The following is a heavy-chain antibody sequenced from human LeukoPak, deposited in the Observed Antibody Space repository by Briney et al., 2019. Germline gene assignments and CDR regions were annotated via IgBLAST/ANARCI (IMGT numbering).Heavy chain of an antibody. Sequence: GASVKVSCKASGYTFTGYYMHWVRQAPGQGLEWMGWINPNSGGTNYAQKFQGRVTMTRDTSISTAYMELSRLRSDDTAVYYCARVGGSSRNPFDYWGQGTLVTVSS. CDR3: ARVGGSSRNPFDY. CDR1: GYTFTGYY. CDR2: INPNSGGT. V-gene: IGHV1-2*02. D-gene: IGHD1-14*01. J-gene: IGHJ4*02.